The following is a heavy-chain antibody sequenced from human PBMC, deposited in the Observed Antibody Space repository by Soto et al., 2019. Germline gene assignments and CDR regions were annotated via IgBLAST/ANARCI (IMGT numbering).Heavy chain of an antibody. CDR2: IYYSGST. D-gene: IGHD2-15*01. CDR3: AAAPRY. CDR1: GGSIGGYY. Sequence: QVQLQESGPGLVKPSETLSLTCSVSGGSIGGYYWSWIRQTPEKGLEWIGYIYYSGSTNYNPSLKSRVTMLIDMSKNQFSLKLTSVSAADTAVYYCAAAPRYWGQGILVTVSS. V-gene: IGHV4-59*01. J-gene: IGHJ4*02.